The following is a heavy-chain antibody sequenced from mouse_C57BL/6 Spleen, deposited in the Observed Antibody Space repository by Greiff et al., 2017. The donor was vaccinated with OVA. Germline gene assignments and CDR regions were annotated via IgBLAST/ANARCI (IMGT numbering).Heavy chain of an antibody. D-gene: IGHD2-4*01. CDR3: ARGDYDSYYAMDY. Sequence: QVQLQQPGAELVRPGSSVKLSCKASGYTFTSYWMDWVKQRPGQGLEWIGNIYPSDSETHYNQKFKDKATLTVDKSSSTAYMQLSSLTSEDSAVYYCARGDYDSYYAMDYWGQGTSVTVS. J-gene: IGHJ4*01. CDR1: GYTFTSYW. CDR2: IYPSDSET. V-gene: IGHV1-61*01.